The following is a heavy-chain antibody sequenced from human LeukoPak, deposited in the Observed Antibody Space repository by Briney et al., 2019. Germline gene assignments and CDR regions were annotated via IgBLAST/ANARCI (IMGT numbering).Heavy chain of an antibody. J-gene: IGHJ4*02. CDR2: ISAYNGNT. D-gene: IGHD3-10*01. V-gene: IGHV1-18*01. Sequence: GASVKVSCKASGYTFTIYGISWVRQAPGQGLEWMGWISAYNGNTNYAQKLQGRVTMTTDTSTSTAYMELRSLRSDDTAVYYCARKDYGSGSYYYFDYWGQGTLVTVSS. CDR3: ARKDYGSGSYYYFDY. CDR1: GYTFTIYG.